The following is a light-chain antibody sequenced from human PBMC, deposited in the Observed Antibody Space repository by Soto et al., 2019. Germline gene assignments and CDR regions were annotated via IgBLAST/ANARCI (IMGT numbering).Light chain of an antibody. CDR3: SSYTSTNTLVV. Sequence: QSALTQPASVSGSPGQSITISCTGTSSDVGDYNLVSWYQQHPGKAPKLMICEVSDRPPGVSNRFSGSKSGNTASLTISGLQAEDEAVYYCSSYTSTNTLVVFGGGTQLTVL. CDR2: EVS. V-gene: IGLV2-14*01. J-gene: IGLJ2*01. CDR1: SSDVGDYNL.